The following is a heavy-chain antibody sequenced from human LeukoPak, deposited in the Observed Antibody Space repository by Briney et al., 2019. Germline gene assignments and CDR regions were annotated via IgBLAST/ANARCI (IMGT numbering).Heavy chain of an antibody. Sequence: SETLSLACTVSGGSISSYYWSWIRQPPGKGLEWIGYICYSGSTNYNPSLKSRVTISVDTSKNQFSLKLSSVTAADTAVYYCARRGYYYDSTSAAFDPWGQGTLVTVSS. CDR3: ARRGYYYDSTSAAFDP. V-gene: IGHV4-59*08. J-gene: IGHJ5*02. D-gene: IGHD3-22*01. CDR1: GGSISSYY. CDR2: ICYSGST.